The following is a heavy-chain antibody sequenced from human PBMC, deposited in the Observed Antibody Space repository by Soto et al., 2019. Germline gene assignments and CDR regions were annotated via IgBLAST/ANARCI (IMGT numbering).Heavy chain of an antibody. CDR1: GGSISSYY. CDR2: IYYSGST. V-gene: IGHV4-59*01. CDR3: ARDQGFGEVYYYYGMDV. D-gene: IGHD3-10*01. Sequence: QVQLQESGPGLVKPSETLSLTCTVSGGSISSYYWSWIRQPPGKGLEWIGYIYYSGSTNYNPSLKSRVTISVDTSKNQFSLKLSSVTAADTAVYYCARDQGFGEVYYYYGMDVWGQGTTVTVSS. J-gene: IGHJ6*02.